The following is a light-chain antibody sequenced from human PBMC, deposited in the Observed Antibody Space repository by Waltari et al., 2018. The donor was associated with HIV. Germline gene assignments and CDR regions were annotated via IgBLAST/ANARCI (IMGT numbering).Light chain of an antibody. V-gene: IGLV7-46*01. Sequence: QAVVTQEPSVTVSPGGTVILTCDSPTGPVTSDHYPHWFQQRPGPAPQTFIYDTDKRHSWTPARFSGFIVGGKAALTLSGARPEDEADYYCLLRFADKRIFGGGT. CDR3: LLRFADKRI. CDR2: DTD. J-gene: IGLJ2*01. CDR1: TGPVTSDHY.